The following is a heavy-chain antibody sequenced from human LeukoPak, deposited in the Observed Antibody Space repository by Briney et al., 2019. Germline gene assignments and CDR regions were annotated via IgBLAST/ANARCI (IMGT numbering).Heavy chain of an antibody. Sequence: SETLSLTCTVSGGSISSSSYYWGWIRQPPGKGLEWIGSIYYSGSTYYDPSLKSRVTISVDTSKNQFSLKLSSVTAADTAVYYCARGGTSLDYWGQGTLVTVSS. CDR1: GGSISSSSYY. CDR3: ARGGTSLDY. J-gene: IGHJ4*02. CDR2: IYYSGST. V-gene: IGHV4-39*01. D-gene: IGHD2-2*01.